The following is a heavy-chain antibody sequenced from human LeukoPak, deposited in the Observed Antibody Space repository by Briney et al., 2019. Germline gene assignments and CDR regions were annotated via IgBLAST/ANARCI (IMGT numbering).Heavy chain of an antibody. J-gene: IGHJ4*02. V-gene: IGHV3-21*01. CDR1: GFTFRSYE. Sequence: GGSLRLSCAASGFTFRSYEMNWVRQAPGKGLEWVSSISSSSSYIYYADSVKGRFTISRDNAKNSLYLQMNSLRAEDTAVYYCARDRTVARPGDYWGQGTLVTVSS. CDR2: ISSSSSYI. CDR3: ARDRTVARPGDY. D-gene: IGHD6-6*01.